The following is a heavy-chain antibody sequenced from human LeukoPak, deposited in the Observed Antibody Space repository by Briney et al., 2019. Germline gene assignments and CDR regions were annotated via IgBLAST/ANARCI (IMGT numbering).Heavy chain of an antibody. CDR3: ARTQCFSGYCHLFDS. Sequence: GGSLRLSCPASGYRFGSHWMHWVRQGPGKGLVWVSRINNEGSSTSYADSVKGRFTISRYNAKNTLYLQMTSLRAEDTAMYYCARTQCFSGYCHLFDSWGRGTMVTVSS. CDR2: INNEGSST. J-gene: IGHJ3*01. CDR1: GYRFGSHW. D-gene: IGHD3-22*01. V-gene: IGHV3-74*01.